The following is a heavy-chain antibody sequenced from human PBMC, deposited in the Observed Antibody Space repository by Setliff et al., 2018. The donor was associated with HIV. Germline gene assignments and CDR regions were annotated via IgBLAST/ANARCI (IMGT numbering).Heavy chain of an antibody. CDR1: GGSITSDGYF. CDR2: ISYSGTT. CDR3: ARGTKFVWGRWFDP. V-gene: IGHV4-31*03. J-gene: IGHJ5*02. Sequence: SETLSLTCTVSGGSITSDGYFWTWIRHHPGKGLEWIGYISYSGTTYYNPSLKSRLTISRDTSKNQFSLRLTSVTAADTAVYYCARGTKFVWGRWFDPWGQGTLVTVS. D-gene: IGHD3-16*01.